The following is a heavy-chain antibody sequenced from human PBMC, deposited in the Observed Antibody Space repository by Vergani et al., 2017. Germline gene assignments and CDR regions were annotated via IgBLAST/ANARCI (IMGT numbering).Heavy chain of an antibody. CDR3: ATPRLRFSYYYYYGMDV. J-gene: IGHJ6*02. CDR1: GYTLTELS. V-gene: IGHV1-24*01. Sequence: QVQLVQSGAEVKKPGASVKVSCKVSGYTLTELSMHWVRQAPGKGLEWMGGFDPEDGETTYAQKFQGRVTMTEDTSTDTAYMELSSLGSADTAVYYCATPRLRFSYYYYYGMDVWGQGTTVTVSS. D-gene: IGHD5-12*01. CDR2: FDPEDGET.